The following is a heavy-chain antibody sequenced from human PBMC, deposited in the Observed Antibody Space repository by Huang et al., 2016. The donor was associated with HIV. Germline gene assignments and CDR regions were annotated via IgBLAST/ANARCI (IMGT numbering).Heavy chain of an antibody. CDR3: AREIMISFGGPFDP. J-gene: IGHJ5*02. D-gene: IGHD3-16*01. CDR1: GGSFSSYS. Sequence: QVQLHQWGAGLLKPSETLSLTCAVYGGSFSSYSWNWLRQSPGKGLEWIGQINHRGTTTYNPSLKSRVTMSVDTSKNQFSLKLNAVTAADTAVYYCAREIMISFGGPFDPWGQGTLVTVSS. CDR2: INHRGTT. V-gene: IGHV4-34*01.